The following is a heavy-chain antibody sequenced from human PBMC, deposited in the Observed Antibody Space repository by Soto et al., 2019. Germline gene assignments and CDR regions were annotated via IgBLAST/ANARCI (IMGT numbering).Heavy chain of an antibody. Sequence: EVQLVESGGGLVQPGGSLRLSCAASGFTVSSNYMSWVRQAPGKGLEWVSVIYSGGSTYYADSVKGRFTISRDNSKNTLYLQMNSLRAEDTAVYYCARDSSFGAFYGSVSDPPRADAFDIWGQGTMVTVSS. CDR1: GFTVSSNY. V-gene: IGHV3-66*01. CDR3: ARDSSFGAFYGSVSDPPRADAFDI. J-gene: IGHJ3*02. CDR2: IYSGGST. D-gene: IGHD3-10*01.